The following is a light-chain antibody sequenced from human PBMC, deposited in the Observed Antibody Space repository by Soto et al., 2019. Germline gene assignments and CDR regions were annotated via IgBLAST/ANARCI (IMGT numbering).Light chain of an antibody. CDR1: QSVSSY. CDR3: QQRSNWPPIT. Sequence: EIVLTQSPATLSLSQVDRATLSFRASQSVSSYLAWYQQKPGQAPRLLIYDASNRATGIPARFSGSGSGTDFTLTISSLEPEDFAVYYCQQRSNWPPITFGQGTRLEIK. J-gene: IGKJ5*01. CDR2: DAS. V-gene: IGKV3-11*01.